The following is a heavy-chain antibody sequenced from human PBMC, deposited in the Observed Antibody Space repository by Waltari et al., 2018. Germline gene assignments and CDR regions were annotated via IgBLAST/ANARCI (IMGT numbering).Heavy chain of an antibody. CDR2: MHHRVPT. CDR3: ARSVSTGWQYNYFDY. Sequence: QVQLQESGPGLVKPSETLSLTCAVSGYSISSGYYWSWIRQPPGEGLEWIGCMHHRVPTYYNPSLKSRVTISVDTSKYQFSLKLSSVTAADTAVYYCARSVSTGWQYNYFDYWGQGTPVTVSS. V-gene: IGHV4-38-2*01. J-gene: IGHJ4*02. D-gene: IGHD6-25*01. CDR1: GYSISSGYY.